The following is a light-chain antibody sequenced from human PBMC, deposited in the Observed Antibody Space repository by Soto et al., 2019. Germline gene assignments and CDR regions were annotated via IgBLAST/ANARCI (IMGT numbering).Light chain of an antibody. CDR2: DVS. Sequence: EIVLTQSPGTLSLSPGERATLSCRASQSVSTFLAWYQQKPGQAPRLLIYDVSKRAPGIPARFSGSGSGTDFTLTISSLEPEDFAFYYCQQYFNWPLTWTFGPGTKVQIK. J-gene: IGKJ3*01. V-gene: IGKV3-11*01. CDR3: QQYFNWPLTWT. CDR1: QSVSTF.